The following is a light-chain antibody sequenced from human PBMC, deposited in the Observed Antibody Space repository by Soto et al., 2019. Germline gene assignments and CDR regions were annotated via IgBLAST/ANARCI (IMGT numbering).Light chain of an antibody. J-gene: IGKJ2*01. CDR3: QQYHSYPYT. CDR1: QSISSW. CDR2: DAS. V-gene: IGKV1-5*01. Sequence: DIQMTQSPSTLSASVGDRVTITCRASQSISSWLAWYQQKPGKAPKLLIYDASNLETGVPSRFSGSGSGTDFTFTISSLQPEDIATYYCQQYHSYPYTFGQGTKVDIK.